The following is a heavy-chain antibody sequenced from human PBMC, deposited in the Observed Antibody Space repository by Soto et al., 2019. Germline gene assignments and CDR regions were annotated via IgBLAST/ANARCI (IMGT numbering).Heavy chain of an antibody. V-gene: IGHV1-3*01. D-gene: IGHD6-13*01. J-gene: IGHJ6*02. CDR1: GYTFSAYS. CDR2: ISADNGNT. Sequence: ASVKVSCKTSGYTFSAYSMHWVRQAPGQRPERMGWISADNGNTKYAKKLQGRVTMTTDTSTSTAYMELRSLRSDDTAVYYCARGEGSSSWYREYYYYGMDVWGQGTTVTVSS. CDR3: ARGEGSSSWYREYYYYGMDV.